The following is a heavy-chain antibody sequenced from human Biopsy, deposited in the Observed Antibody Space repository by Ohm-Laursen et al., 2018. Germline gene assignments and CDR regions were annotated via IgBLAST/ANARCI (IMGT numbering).Heavy chain of an antibody. CDR2: ISETSSHI. CDR1: GFSVSSYD. J-gene: IGHJ6*02. CDR3: ARDSSRRAREGGMDV. D-gene: IGHD6-6*01. Sequence: GSLRLSCAASGFSVSSYDMNWVRQAPGKGLEWISYISETSSHIYDADSVRGRFTVARDIAKNSLYLQLNSLRVGDTAVYYCARDSSRRAREGGMDVWGQGTTVIVSS. V-gene: IGHV3-21*01.